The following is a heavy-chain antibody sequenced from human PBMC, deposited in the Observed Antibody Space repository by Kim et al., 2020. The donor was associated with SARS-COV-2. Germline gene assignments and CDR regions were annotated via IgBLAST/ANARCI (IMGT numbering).Heavy chain of an antibody. CDR2: IYYSGST. J-gene: IGHJ5*02. D-gene: IGHD3-10*01. Sequence: SETLSLTCTVSGGSISSSSYYWGWIRQPPGKGLEWIGSIYYSGSTYYNPSLKSRVTISVDTSKNQFSLKLSSVTAADTAVYYCARDPPTFGYNIYNWFDPWGQGTLVTVSS. CDR3: ARDPPTFGYNIYNWFDP. CDR1: GGSISSSSYY. V-gene: IGHV4-39*07.